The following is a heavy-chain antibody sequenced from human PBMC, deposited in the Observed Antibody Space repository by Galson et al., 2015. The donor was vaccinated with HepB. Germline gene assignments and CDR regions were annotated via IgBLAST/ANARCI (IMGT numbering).Heavy chain of an antibody. CDR1: GGSISSYY. D-gene: IGHD6-13*01. Sequence: QVQLQESGPGLVKPSETLSLTCTVSGGSISSYYWSWIRQPPGKGLEWIGYIYYSGSTNYNPSLKSRVTISVDTSKNQFSLKLSSVTAADTAVYYCARLPYLGSSSWITSGYYYYYAMDVWGQGTTVTVSS. V-gene: IGHV4-59*08. J-gene: IGHJ6*02. CDR2: IYYSGST. CDR3: ARLPYLGSSSWITSGYYYYYAMDV.